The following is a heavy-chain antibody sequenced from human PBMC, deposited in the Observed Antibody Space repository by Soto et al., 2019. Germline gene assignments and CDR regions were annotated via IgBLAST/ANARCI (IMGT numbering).Heavy chain of an antibody. CDR3: ARRV. Sequence: EVQLLESGGGWVQPGGSLRVSCATSGLTFSSYPLNWVRQVPGKGLEWVSGISAGGDSTYYADSVKGRFTIFRDNSKNSVYLQMNSLRAEDTAVYYCARRVWGQGTLVTVSS. CDR1: GLTFSSYP. CDR2: ISAGGDST. J-gene: IGHJ4*02. V-gene: IGHV3-23*01.